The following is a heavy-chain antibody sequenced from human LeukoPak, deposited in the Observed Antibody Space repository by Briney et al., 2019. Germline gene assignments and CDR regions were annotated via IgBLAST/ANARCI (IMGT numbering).Heavy chain of an antibody. CDR3: ARHGSSKGDWYFDL. V-gene: IGHV4-4*02. CDR2: IYHSGST. Sequence: PSETLSLTCAVSGGSISSSNWWSWVRQPPGKGLEWIGEIYHSGSTNYNPSLKSRVTISVDKSKNQFSLKLSSVTAADTAVYYCARHGSSKGDWYFDLWGRGTLVTVSS. CDR1: GGSISSSNW. D-gene: IGHD6-6*01. J-gene: IGHJ2*01.